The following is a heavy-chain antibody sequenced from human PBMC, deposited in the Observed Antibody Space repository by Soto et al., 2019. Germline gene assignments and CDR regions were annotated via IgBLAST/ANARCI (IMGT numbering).Heavy chain of an antibody. CDR1: GFTFGGYA. Sequence: PGGSLRLSCTASGFTFGGYAMSWFRQAPGKGLEWVGFIRSKAYGGTTEYAASVKGRFTISRDDSKSIAYLQMNSLKTEDTAVYYCTRDGVEDGSSTSCLYGMDVWGQXTTVTVSS. V-gene: IGHV3-49*03. CDR2: IRSKAYGGTT. CDR3: TRDGVEDGSSTSCLYGMDV. D-gene: IGHD2-2*01. J-gene: IGHJ6*02.